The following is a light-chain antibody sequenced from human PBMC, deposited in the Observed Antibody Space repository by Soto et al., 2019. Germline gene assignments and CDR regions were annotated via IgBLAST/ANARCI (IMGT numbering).Light chain of an antibody. CDR1: QTITTS. CDR2: KAS. Sequence: DIQMTQSPSTLSASVGDGVTITCRASQTITTSLAWYQQKPGKAPKLLIYKASSLESGVPSRFSGSGSGTEFALTISSIQPADFATYYCQQYDSYSVRTFGQGTKVEI. CDR3: QQYDSYSVRT. J-gene: IGKJ1*01. V-gene: IGKV1-5*03.